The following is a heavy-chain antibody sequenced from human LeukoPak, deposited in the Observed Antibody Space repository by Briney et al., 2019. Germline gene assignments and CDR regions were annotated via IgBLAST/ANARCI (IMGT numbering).Heavy chain of an antibody. CDR3: ARAEKAVTGTLDS. CDR1: GDSISNYY. D-gene: IGHD6-19*01. V-gene: IGHV4-59*01. Sequence: SETLSLTCTVSGDSISNYYWSWIRQPPGKELEWIGYMYNRGSTIYNPSLKSRVTISTDTSKNQFSLRLTSVTSADTAVYYCARAEKAVTGTLDSWGQGTLITVSS. J-gene: IGHJ4*02. CDR2: MYNRGST.